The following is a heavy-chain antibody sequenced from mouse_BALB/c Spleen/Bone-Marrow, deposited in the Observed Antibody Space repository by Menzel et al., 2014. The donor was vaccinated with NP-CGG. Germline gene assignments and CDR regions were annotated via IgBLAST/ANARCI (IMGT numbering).Heavy chain of an antibody. CDR1: GYTFTSYW. V-gene: IGHV1-59*01. J-gene: IGHJ1*01. D-gene: IGHD1-1*01. CDR2: IYPSDSYT. Sequence: QVQLQQSGADLVRPGASVKLSCKASGYTFTSYWINWVKQRPGQGLEWIGNIYPSDSYTNYNQKFGDKATLTVDISSSTAYMQLSSPTSEDSAVYYCTRQDYYGNSYWYFDVWGAGTTVTVSS. CDR3: TRQDYYGNSYWYFDV.